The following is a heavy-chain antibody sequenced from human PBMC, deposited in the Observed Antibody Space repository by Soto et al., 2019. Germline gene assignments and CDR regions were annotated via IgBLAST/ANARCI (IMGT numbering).Heavy chain of an antibody. Sequence: KPSETLSLTCTVSGGSISSYYWSWIRQPPGKGLEWIGYIYYSGSTNYNPSLKSRVTISVDTSKNQFSLKLSSVTAADTAVYYCACYGGNSIYYFDYWGQGTLVTVSS. J-gene: IGHJ4*02. V-gene: IGHV4-59*01. CDR2: IYYSGST. D-gene: IGHD4-17*01. CDR1: GGSISSYY. CDR3: ACYGGNSIYYFDY.